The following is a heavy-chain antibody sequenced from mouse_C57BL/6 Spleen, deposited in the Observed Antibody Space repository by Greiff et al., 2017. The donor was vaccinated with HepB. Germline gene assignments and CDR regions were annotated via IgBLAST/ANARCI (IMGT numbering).Heavy chain of an antibody. CDR1: GSSLTSYG. CDR2: IWRGGST. J-gene: IGHJ2*01. D-gene: IGHD2-10*01. V-gene: IGHV2-5*01. Sequence: QVQLKESGPGLVQPSQSLSITCTVSGSSLTSYGVHWVRQSPGKGLEWLGVIWRGGSTDYNAAFMSRLSITKDNSKSQVFFKMNSLQADDTAIYYCAKNPSYGNYLDYWGQGTTLTVSS. CDR3: AKNPSYGNYLDY.